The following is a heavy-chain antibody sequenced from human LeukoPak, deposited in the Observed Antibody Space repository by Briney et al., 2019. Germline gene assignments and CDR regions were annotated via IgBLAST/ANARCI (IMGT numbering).Heavy chain of an antibody. Sequence: SETLSLTCAVYGGSFSGYHWTWIRQSPGKGLEWIGDINPSGSTYYNPSLKSRLTISVDTSKNQFSLKLRSVTAADTAVYYCAKESEPFVVVPAAIMPLDYWGQGTLVTVSS. CDR3: AKESEPFVVVPAAIMPLDY. V-gene: IGHV4-34*01. CDR2: INPSGST. CDR1: GGSFSGYH. J-gene: IGHJ4*02. D-gene: IGHD2-2*02.